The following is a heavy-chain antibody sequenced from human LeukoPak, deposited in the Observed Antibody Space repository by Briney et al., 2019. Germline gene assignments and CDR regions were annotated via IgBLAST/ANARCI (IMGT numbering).Heavy chain of an antibody. D-gene: IGHD5-24*01. CDR3: ARDRGMATNNY. CDR2: IIPILGIA. J-gene: IGHJ4*02. CDR1: GYTFTSYG. V-gene: IGHV1-69*04. Sequence: SVKVSCKASGYTFTSYGLSWVRQAPGQGLEWKGRIIPILGIANYAQKFQGRVTITADKSTSTAYMELSSLRSEDTAVYYCARDRGMATNNYWGQGTLVTVSS.